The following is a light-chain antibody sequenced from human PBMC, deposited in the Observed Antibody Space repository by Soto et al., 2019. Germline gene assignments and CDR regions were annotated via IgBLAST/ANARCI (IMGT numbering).Light chain of an antibody. J-gene: IGKJ1*01. Sequence: DIQITQSPSSLSASVGYRVTITCRTSQNINNYLNWYQQKPGKAPKLLIYGVSSLQTGVPSRFSGSGSGTDFTLTISSLQPEDFATYYCQQSSSPLWGTCGQGTKVDIK. V-gene: IGKV1-39*01. CDR2: GVS. CDR3: QQSSSPLWGT. CDR1: QNINNY.